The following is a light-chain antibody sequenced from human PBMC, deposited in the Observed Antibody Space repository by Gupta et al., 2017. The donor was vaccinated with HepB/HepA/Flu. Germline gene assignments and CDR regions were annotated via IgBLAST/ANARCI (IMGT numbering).Light chain of an antibody. CDR2: AAS. CDR1: QGISSY. V-gene: IGKV1-9*01. CDR3: QQLNSYP. Sequence: DIQLTQSPSFLSASVGDRVTITSRASQGISSYLAWYQQKPGKAPKLLIYAASTLQSGVPSRFSGSGSGTEFTLTISSLQPEDFATYYCQQLNSYPFGQETKLEIK. J-gene: IGKJ2*01.